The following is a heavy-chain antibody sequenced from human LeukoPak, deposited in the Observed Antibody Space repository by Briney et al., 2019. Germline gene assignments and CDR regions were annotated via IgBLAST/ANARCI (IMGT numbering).Heavy chain of an antibody. V-gene: IGHV3-74*01. CDR1: GFTFSSYW. Sequence: PGGSLRLSCAASGFTFSSYWMHWVRQAPGKGLVWVSRINGDGSATTYADSLKGRFTISRDSTKNTLYLQINSLRAEDTAVYFCARDRLYTSDYWGQGTLVTVSS. J-gene: IGHJ4*02. CDR2: INGDGSAT. D-gene: IGHD3-16*01. CDR3: ARDRLYTSDY.